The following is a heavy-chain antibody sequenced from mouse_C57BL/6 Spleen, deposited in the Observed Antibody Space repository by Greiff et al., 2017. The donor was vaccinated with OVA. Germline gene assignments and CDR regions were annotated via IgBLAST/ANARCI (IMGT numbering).Heavy chain of an antibody. CDR2: IGTANGNT. V-gene: IGHV14-3*01. CDR3: ARTNYDYDGNCFDY. CDR1: GFNIKNTY. Sequence: EVKLQESVAELVRPGASVKLSCTASGFNIKNTYMHWVKQRPEQGLEWIGRIGTANGNTKYAPKVQGKATLTADTSSNTASLQLSSPTSEDTTIYYCARTNYDYDGNCFDYWGQGTTLTVSS. J-gene: IGHJ2*01. D-gene: IGHD2-4*01.